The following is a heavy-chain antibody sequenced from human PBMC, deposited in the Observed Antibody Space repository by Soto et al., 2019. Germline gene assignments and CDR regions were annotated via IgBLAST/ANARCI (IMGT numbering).Heavy chain of an antibody. CDR2: IYYSGRT. CDR3: ARQRTTVVTQAYFDH. J-gene: IGHJ4*02. Sequence: TSETLSLTCIVSGESISSSSYYWGWIRQPPGKGLEWIGSIYYSGRTCYNPSFKSRVTISIDTSKNQFSLKLSSVTATDTAVYYCARQRTTVVTQAYFDHWGQGALVTSPQ. V-gene: IGHV4-39*01. CDR1: GESISSSSYY. D-gene: IGHD2-21*02.